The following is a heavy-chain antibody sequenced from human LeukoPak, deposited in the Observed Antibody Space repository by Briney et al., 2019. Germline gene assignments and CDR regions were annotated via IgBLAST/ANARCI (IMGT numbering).Heavy chain of an antibody. CDR1: GGSISSYY. D-gene: IGHD7-27*01. J-gene: IGHJ4*02. V-gene: IGHV4-59*08. CDR2: IYYSGST. Sequence: PSETLSLTCTVSGGSISSYYWSWIRQPPGKGLEWIGYIYYSGSTNYNPSLKSRVTISVDTSKNQFSLKLSSVTAADTAVYYCAGQGPTNWGNFDYWGQGTLVTVSS. CDR3: AGQGPTNWGNFDY.